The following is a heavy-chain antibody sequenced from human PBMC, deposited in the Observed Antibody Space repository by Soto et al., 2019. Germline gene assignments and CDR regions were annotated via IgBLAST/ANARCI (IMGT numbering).Heavy chain of an antibody. CDR1: GGSISSGDYY. CDR3: ARDPRHSGSYYAGGEPDY. V-gene: IGHV4-30-4*01. D-gene: IGHD1-26*01. CDR2: IYYSGST. J-gene: IGHJ4*02. Sequence: QVQLQESGPGLVKPSQTLSLTCTVSGGSISSGDYYWSWIRQPPGKGLEWIGYIYYSGSTYYNPSLKSRVTISVDTSKNQFSLKLSSVTAADTAVYYCARDPRHSGSYYAGGEPDYWGQGTLVTVSS.